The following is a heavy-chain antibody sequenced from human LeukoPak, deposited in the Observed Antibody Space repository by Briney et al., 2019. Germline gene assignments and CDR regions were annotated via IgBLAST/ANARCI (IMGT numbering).Heavy chain of an antibody. Sequence: PSETLSLTCTVSGGSISSGGYYWSWIRQPPGKGLEWIGYIYHSGSTYYNPSLKSRVTISVDRSKNQFSLKLSSVTAADTAVYYWARELFDILTGYSYYYYMDVWGKGTTVTVSS. J-gene: IGHJ6*03. D-gene: IGHD3-9*01. CDR2: IYHSGST. CDR3: ARELFDILTGYSYYYYMDV. CDR1: GGSISSGGYY. V-gene: IGHV4-30-2*01.